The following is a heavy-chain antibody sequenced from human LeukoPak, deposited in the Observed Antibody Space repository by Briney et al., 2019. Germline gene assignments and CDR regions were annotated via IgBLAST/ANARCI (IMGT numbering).Heavy chain of an antibody. J-gene: IGHJ5*02. CDR3: AKERFDWLLHNWFDP. CDR2: INSDGSRT. CDR1: GFTFSSYW. D-gene: IGHD3-9*01. V-gene: IGHV3-74*01. Sequence: QTGGSLRLSCAASGFTFSSYWMHWVRQAPGKGLVWVSRINSDGSRTSYADSVTGRFTISRDNAKNTVYLQMNSLRAEDTAVYYCAKERFDWLLHNWFDPWGQGTLVTVSS.